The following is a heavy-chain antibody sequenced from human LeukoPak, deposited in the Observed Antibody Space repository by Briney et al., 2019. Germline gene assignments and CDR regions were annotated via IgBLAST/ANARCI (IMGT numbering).Heavy chain of an antibody. CDR3: ARDGVTGTPPDY. CDR1: GYTFTSYG. CDR2: ISAYNGNT. J-gene: IGHJ4*02. V-gene: IGHV1-18*01. D-gene: IGHD1-7*01. Sequence: ASVKVSCKASGYTFTSYGISWVRQAPGQGLEWMGWISAYNGNTNYAQKFQGRVTMTRDTSISTAYMELSRLRSDDTAVYYCARDGVTGTPPDYWGQGTLVTVSS.